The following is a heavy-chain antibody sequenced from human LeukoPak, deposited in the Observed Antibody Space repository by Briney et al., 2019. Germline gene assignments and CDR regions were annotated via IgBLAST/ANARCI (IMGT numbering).Heavy chain of an antibody. CDR2: ISSSSSYI. Sequence: GGSLRLSCATSGFTLSTYSMNWVRQSPGKGLEWVSSISSSSSYIYYADSVKGRFTISRDNAKNSLYLQMNSLRAEDTAMYYCARGGVVEVAALGNWFDPWGQGTLLTVSS. V-gene: IGHV3-21*01. D-gene: IGHD2-15*01. CDR1: GFTLSTYS. CDR3: ARGGVVEVAALGNWFDP. J-gene: IGHJ5*02.